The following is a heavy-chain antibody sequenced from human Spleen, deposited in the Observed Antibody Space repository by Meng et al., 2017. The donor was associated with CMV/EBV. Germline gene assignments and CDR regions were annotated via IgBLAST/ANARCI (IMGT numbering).Heavy chain of an antibody. V-gene: IGHV7-4-1*02. CDR1: GGTFSSYA. CDR3: ARRRAVAGHGWFDP. CDR2: INTNTGNP. Sequence: QVQLVQSGAEVKKPGSSVKVSCKASGGTFSSYAMNWVRQAPGQGLEWMGWINTNTGNPTYAQGFTGRFVFSLDTSVSTAYLQISSLKAEDTAVYYCARRRAVAGHGWFDPWGQGTLVTVSS. J-gene: IGHJ5*02. D-gene: IGHD6-19*01.